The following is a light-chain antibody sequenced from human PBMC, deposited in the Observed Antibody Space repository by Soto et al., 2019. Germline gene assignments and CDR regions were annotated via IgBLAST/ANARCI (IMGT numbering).Light chain of an antibody. CDR3: QQYGSSPPRVT. CDR2: GAS. CDR1: QSVTSTY. V-gene: IGKV3-20*01. Sequence: EIVLTQSPGTLSLSPGERATLSCRASQSVTSTYSAWYQQKPGQAPRLLIYGASSRATGIPDRFSGSGSGTDFTLTISRLEPEDFAVYYCQQYGSSPPRVTFGGGTKVDIK. J-gene: IGKJ4*01.